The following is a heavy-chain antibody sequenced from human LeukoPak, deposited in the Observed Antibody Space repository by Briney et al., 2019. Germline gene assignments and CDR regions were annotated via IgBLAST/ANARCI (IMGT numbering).Heavy chain of an antibody. Sequence: GGSLRLSCAASGFTFSSYSMNWVRQAPGKGLEWVSYISSSSRTIYYADSVKGRFTISRDNAKNSLYLQMNSLRAEDTAVYYCARDRSKIRPYDYWGQGTLVTVSS. CDR3: ARDRSKIRPYDY. D-gene: IGHD1-1*01. J-gene: IGHJ4*02. CDR1: GFTFSSYS. V-gene: IGHV3-48*01. CDR2: ISSSSRTI.